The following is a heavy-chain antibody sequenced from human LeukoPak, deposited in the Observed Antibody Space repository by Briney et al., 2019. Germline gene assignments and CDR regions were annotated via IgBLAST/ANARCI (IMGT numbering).Heavy chain of an antibody. J-gene: IGHJ3*02. CDR1: GGSVSSSSYY. CDR2: IYYSGST. V-gene: IGHV4-39*07. D-gene: IGHD4-23*01. Sequence: SETLSLTCTVSGGSVSSSSYYWGWIRQPPGKGLEWIGSIYYSGSTYYNPSLKSRVTISVDTSKNQFSLKLSSVTAADTAVYYCARGGSYGGNFYDAFDIWGQGTMVTVSS. CDR3: ARGGSYGGNFYDAFDI.